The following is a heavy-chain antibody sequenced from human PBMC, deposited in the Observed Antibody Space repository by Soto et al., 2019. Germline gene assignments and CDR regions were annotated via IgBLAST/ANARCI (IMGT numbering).Heavy chain of an antibody. V-gene: IGHV3-15*07. CDR2: IKSKADGGTT. CDR3: SKEDSAWNDLHY. J-gene: IGHJ4*02. D-gene: IGHD1-1*01. CDR1: GFTFSHAW. Sequence: EVQLVESGGGLVKPGGSLRLSCAASGFTFSHAWMSWVRQAPGKGLEWVGRIKSKADGGTTDYAAPVKDRFTISRDDSENTLYLQMDSLRTEDTAVYFCSKEDSAWNDLHYWGQGTLVTVSS.